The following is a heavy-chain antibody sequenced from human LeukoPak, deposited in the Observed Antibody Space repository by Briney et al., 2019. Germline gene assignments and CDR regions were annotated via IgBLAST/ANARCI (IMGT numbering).Heavy chain of an antibody. J-gene: IGHJ4*02. D-gene: IGHD6-13*01. CDR2: ISGSGGST. V-gene: IGHV3-23*01. CDR3: ARAHSSSWHY. CDR1: GFSFSIYA. Sequence: QTGGSLRLSCAASGFSFSIYAMSWVRQAPGKGLEWVSTISGSGGSTYYADSVKGRFTISRDNFKNTLYLQMNSLKAEDTAVYYCARAHSSSWHYWGQGTLVTVSS.